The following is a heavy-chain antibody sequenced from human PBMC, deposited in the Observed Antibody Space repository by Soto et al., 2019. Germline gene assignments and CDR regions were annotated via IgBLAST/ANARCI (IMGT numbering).Heavy chain of an antibody. J-gene: IGHJ6*03. CDR1: GFTFSSYG. CDR2: ISYDGSNK. V-gene: IGHV3-30*18. CDR3: AKDGFSRTEYYYYYMDV. Sequence: GGSLRLSCAASGFTFSSYGMHWVRQAPGKGLEWVAVISYDGSNKYYADSVKGRFTISRDNSKNTLYLQMNSLRAEDTAVYYCAKDGFSRTEYYYYYMDVWGKGTTVTVSS.